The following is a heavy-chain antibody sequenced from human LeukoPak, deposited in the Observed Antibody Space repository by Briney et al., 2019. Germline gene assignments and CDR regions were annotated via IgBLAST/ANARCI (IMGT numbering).Heavy chain of an antibody. Sequence: ASVKVSCKASGYTFTNYGISWVRQAPGQGLEWMGWISIYNGDTDYAQKLRGRVTMTTDTSTSTAYMELRSLRSDDTAVYYCARITYDFWSGYYMPDDPWGQGTLVTVSS. D-gene: IGHD3-3*01. CDR3: ARITYDFWSGYYMPDDP. CDR1: GYTFTNYG. J-gene: IGHJ5*02. V-gene: IGHV1-18*01. CDR2: ISIYNGDT.